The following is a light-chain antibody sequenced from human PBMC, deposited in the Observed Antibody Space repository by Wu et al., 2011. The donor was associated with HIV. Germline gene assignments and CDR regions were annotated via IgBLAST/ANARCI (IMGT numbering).Light chain of an antibody. V-gene: IGKV3-20*01. Sequence: EIVLTQSPGTLSLSPGERATLSCRASQSVSSNFLAWYQHRPGQAPRLLIYGASNRATGIPDRFSGSGSGTDFTLTISRLEPEDFAVYYCQQYGSXPLTFGGGTKVEMK. CDR3: QQYGSXPLT. CDR2: GAS. CDR1: QSVSSNF. J-gene: IGKJ4*01.